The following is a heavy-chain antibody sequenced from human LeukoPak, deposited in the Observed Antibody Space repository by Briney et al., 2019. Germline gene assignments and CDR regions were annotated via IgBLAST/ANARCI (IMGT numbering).Heavy chain of an antibody. CDR1: GGSISSYY. CDR3: AREGTAGTNLNRFDP. J-gene: IGHJ5*02. CDR2: ISYSGST. V-gene: IGHV4-59*01. Sequence: PETLSLTCTVSGGSISSYYWSWIRQPPGKGLEWIGYISYSGSTNFNPSLKSRVTISVDTSKNQFSLKLSSVTAADTAVYYCAREGTAGTNLNRFDPWGQGTLVTVSS. D-gene: IGHD1-1*01.